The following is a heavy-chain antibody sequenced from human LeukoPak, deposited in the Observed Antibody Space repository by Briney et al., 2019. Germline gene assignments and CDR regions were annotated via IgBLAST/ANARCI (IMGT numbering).Heavy chain of an antibody. V-gene: IGHV3-74*01. D-gene: IGHD5-18*01. CDR3: SRAGGGYSYGYYMDV. CDR1: GFTFNSFW. Sequence: GGSLRLSCAASGFTFNSFWMYWVRQVPGKGLLWVARINSDGIRTSHADSVQGRFTISRDNANNTLYLQMNSLRVEDTAVYYCSRAGGGYSYGYYMDVWGKGTTVSIS. J-gene: IGHJ6*03. CDR2: INSDGIRT.